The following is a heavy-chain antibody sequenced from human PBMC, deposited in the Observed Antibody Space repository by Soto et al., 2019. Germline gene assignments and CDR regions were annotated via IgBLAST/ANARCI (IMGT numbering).Heavy chain of an antibody. CDR3: VRHGIDYLHGLVDV. CDR1: SGPDRSHN. CDR2: VYYTGDT. J-gene: IGHJ6*02. Sequence: QVQLQQSGPRLVKPSETLSLTCTVSSGPDRSHNWGWIRQPPGRGLEWIGYVYYTGDTAYNLSLRGRVTISADTSTNDISMTLNSVTAADTAVYYCVRHGIDYLHGLVDVWGQGTTVSVSS. D-gene: IGHD4-17*01. V-gene: IGHV4-59*08.